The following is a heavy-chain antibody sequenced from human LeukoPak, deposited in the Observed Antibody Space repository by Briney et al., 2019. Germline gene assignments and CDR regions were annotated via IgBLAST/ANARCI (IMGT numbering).Heavy chain of an antibody. J-gene: IGHJ4*02. Sequence: SETLSLTCTVSGGSISSGSYYWSWIRQPAGKGLEWIGRIYTSGSTNYNPSLKSRVTISVDTSKNHFSLKLSSVTAADTAVYYCARGERGSDYWGQGTLITVSS. V-gene: IGHV4-61*02. CDR2: IYTSGST. D-gene: IGHD5-24*01. CDR1: GGSISSGSYY. CDR3: ARGERGSDY.